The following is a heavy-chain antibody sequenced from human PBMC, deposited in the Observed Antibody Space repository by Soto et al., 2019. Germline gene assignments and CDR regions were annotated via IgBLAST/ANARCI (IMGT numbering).Heavy chain of an antibody. J-gene: IGHJ5*02. V-gene: IGHV4-30-4*01. CDR1: GGSISSGDYY. CDR3: ARGPRIVAVPAAIVWFDP. D-gene: IGHD2-2*01. Sequence: PSEALSLTCTVSGGSISSGDYYWSWIRQPPGKGLEWIGYLYYSGSTYCNPSLKSRVTISVDTSKNQFSLKLSSVTAADTAVYYCARGPRIVAVPAAIVWFDPWGQGTLVTVSP. CDR2: LYYSGST.